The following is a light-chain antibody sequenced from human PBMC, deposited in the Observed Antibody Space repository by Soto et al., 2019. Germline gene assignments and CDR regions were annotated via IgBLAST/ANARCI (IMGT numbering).Light chain of an antibody. CDR2: DVS. Sequence: QSALTQPASVSGSPGQSITISCTGTSSDVGGYNYVSWYQHHPGKASKLMIYDVSNRPSGVSNRFSGSKSGNAASLTISGLQPEDEDDYYCNPYPHSNTSRIFFGPGT. J-gene: IGLJ1*01. V-gene: IGLV2-14*03. CDR3: NPYPHSNTSRIF. CDR1: SSDVGGYNY.